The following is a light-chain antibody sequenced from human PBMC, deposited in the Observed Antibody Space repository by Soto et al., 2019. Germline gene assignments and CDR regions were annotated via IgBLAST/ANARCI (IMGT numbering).Light chain of an antibody. V-gene: IGKV3-15*01. J-gene: IGKJ2*01. CDR1: QSVSNY. Sequence: EIVMTQSPATLSVSPGERATLSCRASQSVSNYLAWYQQKPGQAPRLLIYDTSTRATGIPARFSGSGSGTEFTLTISSLQSEDFAVYYCQQYSHWYTFGQGTKLEIK. CDR2: DTS. CDR3: QQYSHWYT.